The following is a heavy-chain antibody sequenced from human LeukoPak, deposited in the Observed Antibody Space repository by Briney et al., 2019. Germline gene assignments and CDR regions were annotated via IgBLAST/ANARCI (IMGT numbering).Heavy chain of an antibody. CDR2: INPNSGGT. Sequence: ASVKVSCKASGYTFTGYYMHWVRQAPGQGLEWMGRINPNSGGTNYAQKFQGRVTMTTDTSISTAYMELSRLRSDDTAVYCCARVPTRGYYYDSSGYYYVSWGQGTLVTVSS. CDR1: GYTFTGYY. D-gene: IGHD3-22*01. CDR3: ARVPTRGYYYDSSGYYYVS. J-gene: IGHJ5*02. V-gene: IGHV1-2*06.